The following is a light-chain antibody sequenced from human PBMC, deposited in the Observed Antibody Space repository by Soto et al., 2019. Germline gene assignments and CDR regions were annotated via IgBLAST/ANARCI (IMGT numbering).Light chain of an antibody. Sequence: QSALTQPASVSGSPGQSITISCTGTSSDVGGYNYVSWYQQNPGKAPKLMIYEVSNRPSGVSNRFSGSKSGNTASLTISGLQAEDEADYYCSSYINSSTLVFGGGTQLTVL. CDR2: EVS. CDR1: SSDVGGYNY. J-gene: IGLJ3*02. CDR3: SSYINSSTLV. V-gene: IGLV2-14*01.